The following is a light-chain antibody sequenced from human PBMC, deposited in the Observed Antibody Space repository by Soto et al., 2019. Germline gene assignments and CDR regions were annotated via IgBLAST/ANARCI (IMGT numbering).Light chain of an antibody. CDR1: QSGSKNY. CDR2: GAS. CDR3: QKDGSSGT. V-gene: IGKV3-20*01. Sequence: PVEEAILSCRASQSGSKNYLAWYQPNPGKAPRLLIYGASNRATGIPDRFSGSGSETDFTLTISRLEPGDFALYDCQKDGSSGTFGQGTKVDIK. J-gene: IGKJ1*01.